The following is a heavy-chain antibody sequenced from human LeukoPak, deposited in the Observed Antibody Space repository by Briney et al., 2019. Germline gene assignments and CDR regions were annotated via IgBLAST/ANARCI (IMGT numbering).Heavy chain of an antibody. CDR3: AREPLGYCSSTSCLNAFDI. D-gene: IGHD2-2*01. V-gene: IGHV4-59*01. Sequence: SETLSLTCTVSGGSISSYYWSWIRQPAGKGLEWIGYIYYSGSTNYNPSLKSRVTISVDTSKNQFSLKLSSVTAADTAVYYCAREPLGYCSSTSCLNAFDIWGQGTMVTVSS. CDR2: IYYSGST. CDR1: GGSISSYY. J-gene: IGHJ3*02.